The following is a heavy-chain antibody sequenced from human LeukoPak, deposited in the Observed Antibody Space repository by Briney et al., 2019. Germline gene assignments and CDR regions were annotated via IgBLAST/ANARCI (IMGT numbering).Heavy chain of an antibody. CDR1: GFSVTNNY. Sequence: GGSLRLSCAVSGFSVTNNYMSWVRQAPGKGLEWVSVFYVGGATYYADSVKGRFTISRDNSENTLYLQMKSLRAEDTAVYYCARGGGYNFFDYWGQGTLVTVSS. CDR2: FYVGGAT. D-gene: IGHD5-24*01. V-gene: IGHV3-53*01. CDR3: ARGGGYNFFDY. J-gene: IGHJ4*02.